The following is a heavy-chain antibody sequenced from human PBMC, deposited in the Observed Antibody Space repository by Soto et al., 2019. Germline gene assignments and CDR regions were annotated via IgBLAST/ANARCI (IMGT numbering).Heavy chain of an antibody. Sequence: QITLKESGPPLVKPTQTLTLTCTFSGFSLSTSGVGVGWIRQPPGKALEWLALIYWEDDKAYSPSLKSRLTIXXDTSTNQVVLTLTIMDPVDTSTYYCAHRQATEFDYWGQGTLVTVSS. J-gene: IGHJ4*02. CDR3: AHRQATEFDY. D-gene: IGHD1-26*01. V-gene: IGHV2-5*02. CDR1: GFSLSTSGVG. CDR2: IYWEDDK.